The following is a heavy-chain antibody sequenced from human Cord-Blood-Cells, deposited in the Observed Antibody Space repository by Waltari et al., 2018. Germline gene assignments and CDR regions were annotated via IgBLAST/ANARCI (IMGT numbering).Heavy chain of an antibody. D-gene: IGHD3-22*01. V-gene: IGHV4-4*02. J-gene: IGHJ4*02. CDR3: AVRDSSGYYYFDY. CDR2: IYHSGRT. CDR1: GGSISSSNW. Sequence: QVQLQESGPGLVKPSGTLSLTCAVSGGSISSSNWWSWVRQPPGKGLEWIGEIYHSGRTNYAPSLKSRVTISVDKSKNQFSLKLSSVTAADTAVYYCAVRDSSGYYYFDYWGQGTLVTVSS.